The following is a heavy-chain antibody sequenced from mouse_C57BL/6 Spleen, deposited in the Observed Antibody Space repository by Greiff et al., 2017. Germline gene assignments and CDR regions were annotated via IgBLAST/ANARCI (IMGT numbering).Heavy chain of an antibody. CDR1: GYAFSSYW. J-gene: IGHJ3*01. V-gene: IGHV1-80*01. CDR3: ARDYAGGVFAY. D-gene: IGHD2-4*01. Sequence: QVQLQQSGAELVKPGASVKISCKASGYAFSSYWMNWVKQRPGKGLEWIGQIYPGDGDTNYNGKFKGKATLTADKSSSTACMQLSSLTSEDSAVYFCARDYAGGVFAYWGQGTLVTVSA. CDR2: IYPGDGDT.